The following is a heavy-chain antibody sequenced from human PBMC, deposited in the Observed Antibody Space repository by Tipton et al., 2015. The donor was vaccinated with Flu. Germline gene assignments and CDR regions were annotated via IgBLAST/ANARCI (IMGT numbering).Heavy chain of an antibody. D-gene: IGHD1/OR15-1a*01. CDR1: GSSISSYY. V-gene: IGHV4-59*01. J-gene: IGHJ4*02. Sequence: TLSLTCTVSGSSISSYYWSWIRQPPGKGLEWIGYIYYSGSTNYNPSLKSRVTISVDTSKNQFSLKLSSMTAADTAVYYCARVNRGFFDYWGQGTLVTVSS. CDR2: IYYSGST. CDR3: ARVNRGFFDY.